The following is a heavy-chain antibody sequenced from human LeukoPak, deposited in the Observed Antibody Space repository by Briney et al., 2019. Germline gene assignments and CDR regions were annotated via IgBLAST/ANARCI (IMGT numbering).Heavy chain of an antibody. CDR2: ISGSGGST. J-gene: IGHJ3*02. D-gene: IGHD3-10*01. CDR3: AKDLKLLWFGELSEADAFEI. CDR1: GFTVSSNY. Sequence: GGSLRLSCAASGFTVSSNYMSWVRQAPGKGLEWVSAISGSGGSTYYADSVKGRFTISRDNSKNTLYLQMNSLRAEDTAVYYCAKDLKLLWFGELSEADAFEIWGQGTMVTVSS. V-gene: IGHV3-23*01.